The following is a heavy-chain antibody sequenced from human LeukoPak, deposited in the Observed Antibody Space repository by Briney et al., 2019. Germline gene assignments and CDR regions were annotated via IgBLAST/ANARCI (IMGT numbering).Heavy chain of an antibody. CDR1: GGSISSSNW. CDR3: ARDSPILTGYNYYYYGMDV. CDR2: IYHSGST. J-gene: IGHJ6*02. Sequence: SETLSLTCAVSGGSISSSNWWSWVHQPPGKGLEWIGEIYHSGSTNYNPSLKSRVTISVDKSKNQFSLKLSSVTAADTAVYYCARDSPILTGYNYYYYGMDVWGQGTTVTVSS. D-gene: IGHD3-9*01. V-gene: IGHV4-4*02.